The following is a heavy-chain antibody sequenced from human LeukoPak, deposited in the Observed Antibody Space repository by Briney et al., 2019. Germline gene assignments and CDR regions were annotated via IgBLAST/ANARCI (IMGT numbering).Heavy chain of an antibody. D-gene: IGHD3-10*01. CDR2: IYYSGST. CDR1: GGSISSGDYY. Sequence: SETLSLTCTVSGGSISSGDYYWSWIRQPPGKGLEWTGYIYYSGSTYYNPSLKSRVTISVDTSKNQFSLKLSSVTAADTAVYYCARGYGSGSPGWFDPWGQGTLVTVSS. CDR3: ARGYGSGSPGWFDP. J-gene: IGHJ5*02. V-gene: IGHV4-30-4*01.